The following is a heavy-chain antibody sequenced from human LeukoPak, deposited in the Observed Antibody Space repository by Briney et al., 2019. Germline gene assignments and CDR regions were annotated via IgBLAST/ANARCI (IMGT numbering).Heavy chain of an antibody. CDR2: TYYSGST. CDR3: ARVAPTYNLYNFDY. V-gene: IGHV4-59*01. J-gene: IGHJ4*02. D-gene: IGHD1-1*01. Sequence: SETLSLXCTVSGGSISTYYWSWIRLPPGKGLEWIGYTYYSGSTSYNPSLKSRVTISVDMSKNQFSLKLSSVTAADTAVYYCARVAPTYNLYNFDYWGQGTLVTVSS. CDR1: GGSISTYY.